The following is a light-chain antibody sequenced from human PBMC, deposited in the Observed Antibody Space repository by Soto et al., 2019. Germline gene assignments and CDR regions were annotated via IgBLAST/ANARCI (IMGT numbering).Light chain of an antibody. CDR3: QQRSNWPPNA. Sequence: ERGVRKARATRCVSPGETTNLSCRASQSVSSNLAWYQQKPGQAPSLLIYGASTRATDIPPRFSGGGSGTEFTRTIISLVPEDVAVYYCQQRSNWPPNAFGQGTRLEIK. J-gene: IGKJ5*01. V-gene: IGKV3-15*01. CDR1: QSVSSN. CDR2: GAS.